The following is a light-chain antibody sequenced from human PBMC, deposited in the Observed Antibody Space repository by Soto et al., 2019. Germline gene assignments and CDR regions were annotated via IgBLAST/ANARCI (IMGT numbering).Light chain of an antibody. Sequence: IQMTQSPSSLSASVGDRVTITCRASQSISSWLAWYQQKPGKAPKLLIYKASSLESGVPSRFSGTGSGTEFTLTISSLQPDDFATYYCQQYYRSSITFGQGTRLEIK. CDR2: KAS. CDR1: QSISSW. V-gene: IGKV1-5*03. CDR3: QQYYRSSIT. J-gene: IGKJ5*01.